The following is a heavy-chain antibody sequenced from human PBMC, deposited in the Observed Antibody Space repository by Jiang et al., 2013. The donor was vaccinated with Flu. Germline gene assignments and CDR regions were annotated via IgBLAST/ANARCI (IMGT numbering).Heavy chain of an antibody. J-gene: IGHJ4*02. CDR3: ARHRDGPTPIDY. CDR2: IYYSGST. D-gene: IGHD5-24*01. CDR1: GGSISSSSYY. Sequence: GSGLVKPSETLSLTCTVSGGSISSSSYYWGWIRQPPGKGLEWIGSIYYSGSTYYNPSLKSRVTISVDTSKNQFSLKLSSVTAADTAVYYCARHRDGPTPIDYWGQGTLVTVSS. V-gene: IGHV4-39*01.